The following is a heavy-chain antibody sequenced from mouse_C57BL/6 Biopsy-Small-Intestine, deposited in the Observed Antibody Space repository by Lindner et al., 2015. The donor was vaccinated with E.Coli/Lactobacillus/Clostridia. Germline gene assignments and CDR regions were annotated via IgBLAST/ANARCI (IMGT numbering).Heavy chain of an antibody. CDR1: GYSFTSYG. V-gene: IGHV1-7*01. J-gene: IGHJ3*01. CDR2: ISCYNGDT. D-gene: IGHD2-1*01. Sequence: SVKVSCKASGYSFTSYGISWVRXAPGQGLEWMGWISCYNGDTRYAQKFQDRFIMTTDKSTNTVYMELRSLRSDDTAFYYCARRPPNRSGYYGAFDIWGQGTMVTVS. CDR3: ARRPPNRSGYYGAFDI.